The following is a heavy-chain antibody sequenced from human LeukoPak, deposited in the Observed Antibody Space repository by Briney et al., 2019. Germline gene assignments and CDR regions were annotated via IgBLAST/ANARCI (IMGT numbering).Heavy chain of an antibody. J-gene: IGHJ4*02. CDR1: GGSFSGYY. Sequence: SETLSLTCAVYGGSFSGYYWSWIRQPPGKGLEWIGEINHSGSANYNPSLKSRVTISVDTSKNQFSLKLSSVTAADTAVYYCARDQPRYCSGGSCYSKQDYWGQGTLVTVSS. CDR2: INHSGSA. CDR3: ARDQPRYCSGGSCYSKQDY. D-gene: IGHD2-15*01. V-gene: IGHV4-34*01.